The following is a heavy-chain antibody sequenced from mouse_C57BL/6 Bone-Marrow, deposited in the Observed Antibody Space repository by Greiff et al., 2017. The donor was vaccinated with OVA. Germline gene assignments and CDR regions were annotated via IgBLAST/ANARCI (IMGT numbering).Heavy chain of an antibody. V-gene: IGHV1-82*01. CDR2: IYPGDGDT. CDR1: GYAFSSSW. D-gene: IGHD2-10*01. Sequence: VQLQQSGPELVKPGASVKISCKASGYAFSSSWMNWVKQRPGKGLEWIGRIYPGDGDTNYNGKFKGKATLTADKSSSTAYMQLSSLTSEDSAVYYCATSYPDSGMDYWGQGTSVTVSS. CDR3: ATSYPDSGMDY. J-gene: IGHJ4*01.